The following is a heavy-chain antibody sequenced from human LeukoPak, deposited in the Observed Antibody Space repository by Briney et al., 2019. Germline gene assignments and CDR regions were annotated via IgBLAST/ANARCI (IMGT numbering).Heavy chain of an antibody. J-gene: IGHJ6*02. CDR3: ARAGYCSGTSCQWVPLV. CDR2: FSYSGNT. Sequence: SETLSLTCTGSGGSISTYYWDWIRQSPGKGMGGIGYFSYSGNTNYNPSLKSRVTISVDTSKKQLSLKLSAMTAADTAVYYCARAGYCSGTSCQWVPLVWGQGTTVTVSS. D-gene: IGHD2-2*03. V-gene: IGHV4-59*01. CDR1: GGSISTYY.